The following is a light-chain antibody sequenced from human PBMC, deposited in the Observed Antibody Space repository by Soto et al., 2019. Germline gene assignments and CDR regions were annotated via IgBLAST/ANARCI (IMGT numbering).Light chain of an antibody. CDR1: SSDVSGYDY. CDR3: SSYTSFATPGV. J-gene: IGLJ3*02. V-gene: IGLV2-14*01. CDR2: DVS. Sequence: QSVLTQPASVSGSPGQSITISCTGTSSDVSGYDYVSWYQQHPGRSPKLMIYDVSNRPSGVSNRFSGSKSGNTASLTISGLQAEDEADYYCSSYTSFATPGVFGGGTKLTVL.